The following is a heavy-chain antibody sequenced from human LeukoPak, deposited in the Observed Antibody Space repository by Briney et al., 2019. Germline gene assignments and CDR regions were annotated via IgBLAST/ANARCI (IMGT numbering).Heavy chain of an antibody. CDR2: IYSSGST. CDR1: GGSISNYY. CDR3: ARGLAVAADRALDY. J-gene: IGHJ4*02. Sequence: KPSETLSLTCTVSGGSISNYYWSWIRQPAGKGLEWIGRIYSSGSTDYNPSLKSRVTTSVDTSKNQFSVKVNSVTAADTAVYYCARGLAVAADRALDYWGQGTLVTVSS. D-gene: IGHD2-15*01. V-gene: IGHV4-4*07.